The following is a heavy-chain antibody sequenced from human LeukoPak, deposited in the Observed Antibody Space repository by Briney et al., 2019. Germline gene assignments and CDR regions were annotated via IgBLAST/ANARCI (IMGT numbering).Heavy chain of an antibody. CDR3: ARAFRHSSGWYGEGRYYMDV. CDR1: GGTFSSYA. J-gene: IGHJ6*03. D-gene: IGHD6-19*01. Sequence: SVNVSCKASGGTFSSYAISWVRQAPGQGLEWMGGIIPIFGTANYAQKFQGRVTITADESTSTAYMELSSLRSEDTAVYYCARAFRHSSGWYGEGRYYMDVWGKGTTVTVSS. V-gene: IGHV1-69*01. CDR2: IIPIFGTA.